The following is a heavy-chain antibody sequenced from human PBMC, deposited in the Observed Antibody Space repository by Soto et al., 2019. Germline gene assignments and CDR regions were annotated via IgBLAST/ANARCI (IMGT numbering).Heavy chain of an antibody. CDR3: ARLPYSSSAGGWLYYYYYYMDV. J-gene: IGHJ6*03. CDR2: ICYSGST. D-gene: IGHD6-6*01. V-gene: IGHV4-39*01. CDR1: GGSISSSSYY. Sequence: SETLSLTCTVSGGSISSSSYYWGWIRQPPGKGLEWIGSICYSGSTYYNPSLKSRVTIPVDTSKNQFSLKLSSVTAADTAVYYCARLPYSSSAGGWLYYYYYYMDVWGKGTTVTVSS.